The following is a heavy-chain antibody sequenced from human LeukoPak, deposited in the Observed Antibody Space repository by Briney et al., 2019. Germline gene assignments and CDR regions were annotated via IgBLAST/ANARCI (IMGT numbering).Heavy chain of an antibody. CDR2: IRSKANSYAT. CDR1: GFTFSGSA. J-gene: IGHJ5*02. CDR3: TRHREIVGATISVA. V-gene: IGHV3-73*01. Sequence: PGGSLRLSCAASGFTFSGSAMHWVRQASGKGLEWVGRIRSKANSYATAYAASVKGRFTISRDDSKNTAYLQMSSLKTEDTAVYYCTRHREIVGATISVAWGQGTLVTVSS. D-gene: IGHD1-26*01.